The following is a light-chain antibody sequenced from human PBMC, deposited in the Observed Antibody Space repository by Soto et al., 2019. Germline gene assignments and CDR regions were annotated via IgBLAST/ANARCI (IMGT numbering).Light chain of an antibody. Sequence: ENVLTQSPGTLYLSPGERATLSCRAGQSVSSSYLAWYQQKPGQAPRLLIYGASNRATGIPDRFSCSGSGTDFTLTISRLEPEDFAVYYCQQYAGSPYTFGQGTKLEIK. CDR3: QQYAGSPYT. CDR2: GAS. V-gene: IGKV3-20*01. CDR1: QSVSSSY. J-gene: IGKJ2*01.